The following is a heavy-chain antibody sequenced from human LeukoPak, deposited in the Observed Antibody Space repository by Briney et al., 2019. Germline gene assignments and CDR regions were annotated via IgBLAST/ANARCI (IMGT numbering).Heavy chain of an antibody. D-gene: IGHD3-10*01. CDR2: ISSSGSTI. CDR1: GFTFSSYE. CDR3: ARSSPLWFGELFLRPYYMDV. V-gene: IGHV3-48*03. Sequence: GGSLRLSCAASGFTFSSYEMNWVRQAPGKGLEWVSYISSSGSTIYYADSVKGRFTISRDNAKNSLYLQMNSLRAEDTAVYYCARSSPLWFGELFLRPYYMDVWGKGTTVTISS. J-gene: IGHJ6*03.